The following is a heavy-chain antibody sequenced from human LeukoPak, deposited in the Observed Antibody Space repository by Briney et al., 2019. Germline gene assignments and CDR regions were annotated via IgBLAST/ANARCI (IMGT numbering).Heavy chain of an antibody. CDR2: INPNSGGT. Sequence: ASVKVSCTASGYTFTGYYMHWVRQAPGQGLEWMGWINPNSGGTNYAQKFQGRVTMTRDTSISTAYMELSRLRSDDTAVYYCARDHLVGAPVWYFDLWGRGTLVTVSS. V-gene: IGHV1-2*02. CDR3: ARDHLVGAPVWYFDL. CDR1: GYTFTGYY. D-gene: IGHD2-15*01. J-gene: IGHJ2*01.